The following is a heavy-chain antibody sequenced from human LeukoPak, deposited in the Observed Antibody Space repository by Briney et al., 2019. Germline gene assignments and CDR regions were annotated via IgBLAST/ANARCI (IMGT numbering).Heavy chain of an antibody. Sequence: PGGSLRLSCAASGFTFSSYAMSWVRQAPGKGLEWVSAISGGGGSTYYADSVKGRFTISRDNSKNTLYLQMNSLRAEDTAVYYCAKSRSWYDAFDIWGQGTMVTVSS. D-gene: IGHD6-13*01. V-gene: IGHV3-23*01. CDR1: GFTFSSYA. CDR2: ISGGGGST. J-gene: IGHJ3*02. CDR3: AKSRSWYDAFDI.